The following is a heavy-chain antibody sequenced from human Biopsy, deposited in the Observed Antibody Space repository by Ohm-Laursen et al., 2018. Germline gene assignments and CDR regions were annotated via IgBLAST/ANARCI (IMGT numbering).Heavy chain of an antibody. D-gene: IGHD6-6*01. V-gene: IGHV1-8*01. Sequence: SVKVSCKSSGYSFSTYDVNWVRQARGQGLEWMGWMIPSSGKTGYAQRFQGRVTLTMNTSISTAYMELSGLRSEDTAVYFCARGYSRRVSIFEASIYWFDTWGQVTLVTVSS. CDR3: ARGYSRRVSIFEASIYWFDT. CDR1: GYSFSTYD. CDR2: MIPSSGKT. J-gene: IGHJ5*02.